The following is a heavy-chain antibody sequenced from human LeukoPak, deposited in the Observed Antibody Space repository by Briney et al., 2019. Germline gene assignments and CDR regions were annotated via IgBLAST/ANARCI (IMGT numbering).Heavy chain of an antibody. CDR2: IYYSGST. V-gene: IGHV4-31*03. CDR1: GGSISSGGYY. D-gene: IGHD2-2*01. CDR3: ARVPIVVVPAAPENPRWFDP. Sequence: ASETLSLTCTVSGGSISSGGYYWSWIRQHPGKGLEWIGYIYYSGSTYYNPSLKSRVTISVDTSKNQFSLKLSSATASDTAVYYCARVPIVVVPAAPENPRWFDPWGQGTLVTVSS. J-gene: IGHJ5*02.